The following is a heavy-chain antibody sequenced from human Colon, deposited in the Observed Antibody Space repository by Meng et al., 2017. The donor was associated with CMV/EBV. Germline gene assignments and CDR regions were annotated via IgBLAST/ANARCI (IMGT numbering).Heavy chain of an antibody. CDR2: VKQDGSEK. Sequence: GESLKISCAASGFTFTNYWMSWVRQAQGKGLEWVANVKQDGSEKYYVDSVKGRFTISRDNANNSVYLQMDSLRAEDTAVYYCATLREGDTDFFEYWGRGTLVTVSS. J-gene: IGHJ4*02. CDR1: GFTFTNYW. V-gene: IGHV3-7*01. D-gene: IGHD1-26*01. CDR3: ATLREGDTDFFEY.